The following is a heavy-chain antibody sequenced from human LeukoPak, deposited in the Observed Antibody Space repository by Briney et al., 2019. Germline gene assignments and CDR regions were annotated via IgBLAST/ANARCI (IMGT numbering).Heavy chain of an antibody. CDR3: ARGATAGRFSLRPTGAYYMDV. J-gene: IGHJ6*03. V-gene: IGHV1-2*02. Sequence: ASVKVSCKASGYTFTGYYMHWVRQAPGQGLEWMGWINPNSGGTNCAQKFQGRVTMTRDTSINTAYMELSSLRFDDTAVYYCARGATAGRFSLRPTGAYYMDVWGKGTTVTVSS. CDR1: GYTFTGYY. D-gene: IGHD6-13*01. CDR2: INPNSGGT.